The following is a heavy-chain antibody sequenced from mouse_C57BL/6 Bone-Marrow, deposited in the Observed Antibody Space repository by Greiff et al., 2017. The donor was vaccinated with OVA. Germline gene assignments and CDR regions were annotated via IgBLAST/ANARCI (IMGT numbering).Heavy chain of an antibody. CDR2: IDPSDSYT. Sequence: VQLQQPGAELVKPGASVKLSCKASGYTFTSYWMQWVKQRPGQGLEWIGEIDPSDSYTNYNQKFKGKATLTVDTSSSTAYMQLSSLTSEDSAVYYCAREGGLYYFDYWGQGTTLTVSS. D-gene: IGHD1-1*02. CDR3: AREGGLYYFDY. J-gene: IGHJ2*01. V-gene: IGHV1-50*01. CDR1: GYTFTSYW.